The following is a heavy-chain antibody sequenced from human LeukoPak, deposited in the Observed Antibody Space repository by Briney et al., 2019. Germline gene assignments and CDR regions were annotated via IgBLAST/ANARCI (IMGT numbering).Heavy chain of an antibody. CDR1: GFTFRSYS. Sequence: GGSLRLSCAASGFTFRSYSMNWVRQAPGKGLEWVANINEDGSEKYYADSVEGRFTISRDNAKNSLDLQMSSLNAEDTAVYYCARSKIDYWGQGTLVTVSS. J-gene: IGHJ4*02. D-gene: IGHD4-11*01. CDR3: ARSKIDY. V-gene: IGHV3-7*01. CDR2: INEDGSEK.